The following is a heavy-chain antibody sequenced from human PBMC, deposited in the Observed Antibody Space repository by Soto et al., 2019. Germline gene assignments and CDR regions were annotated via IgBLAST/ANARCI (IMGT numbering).Heavy chain of an antibody. J-gene: IGHJ4*02. CDR1: GVTFSMYC. CDR3: ARVVPITIFGVVTGSFAN. V-gene: IGHV3-21*01. CDR2: ISSSSSYI. D-gene: IGHD3-3*01. Sequence: PGGFLRLPCGASGVTFSMYCMYWFPRAPGKGLEWVSSISSSSSYIYYADSVKAPSTITRDNAKNSLYLQMNSLRAEDTAVYYCARVVPITIFGVVTGSFANWGQGTLVTVSS.